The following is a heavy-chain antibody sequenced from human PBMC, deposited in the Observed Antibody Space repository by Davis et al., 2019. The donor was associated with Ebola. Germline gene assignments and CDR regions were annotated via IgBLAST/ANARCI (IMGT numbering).Heavy chain of an antibody. J-gene: IGHJ6*02. CDR3: ATIAARPYYYYYYGMDV. D-gene: IGHD6-6*01. V-gene: IGHV1-46*01. CDR2: INPSGGST. CDR1: GYTFTSHY. Sequence: AASVKVSCKASGYTFTSHYMHWVRHAPGQALEWMGIINPSGGSTSNAQKFQGRETITADESTSTAYMELSSLGSEDTAVYYCATIAARPYYYYYYGMDVWGQGTTVTVSS.